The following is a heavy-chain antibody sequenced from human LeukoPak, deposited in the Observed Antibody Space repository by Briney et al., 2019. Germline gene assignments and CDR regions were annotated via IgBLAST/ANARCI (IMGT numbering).Heavy chain of an antibody. CDR2: ISFGGGA. D-gene: IGHD2-15*01. CDR1: VGSLSSFY. V-gene: IGHV4-59*13. CDR3: ARDRHAGSCSGSRCYPYYFDY. Sequence: SETPSPTRSLSVGSLSSFYWSWIRHSPGEKVGHIAYISFGGGATYKPSLRGRVIISRDPSKSQVSLNLTSVTAADTAVYFCARDRHAGSCSGSRCYPYYFDYWGQGTLVTVSS. J-gene: IGHJ4*02.